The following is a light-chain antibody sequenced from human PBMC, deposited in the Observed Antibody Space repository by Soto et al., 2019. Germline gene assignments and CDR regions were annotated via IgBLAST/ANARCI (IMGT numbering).Light chain of an antibody. CDR2: GAS. CDR1: QFVSSN. CDR3: QQYHNWHPIT. J-gene: IGKJ5*01. Sequence: EIVMTQSPVTLSVSPGERATLSCRASQFVSSNLAWYQQKPGQAPRLLIYGASTRATGIPARFSGSGSGTEFTLTISNLQSEDFAVYFCQQYHNWHPITFGQGTRLEIK. V-gene: IGKV3D-15*01.